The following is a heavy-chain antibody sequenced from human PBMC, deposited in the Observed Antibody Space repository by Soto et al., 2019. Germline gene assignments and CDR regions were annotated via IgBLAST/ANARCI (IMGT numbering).Heavy chain of an antibody. CDR2: IDPSDSYT. CDR3: ARIVVVPAARKHYYDYYGMDV. V-gene: IGHV5-10-1*01. Sequence: PGESLKISCKGSGYSFTSYWISWVRQMPGKGLEWMGRIDPSDSYTNYSPSFQGHVTISADKSISTAYLQWSSLKASDTAMYYCARIVVVPAARKHYYDYYGMDVWGQGTTVTVSS. J-gene: IGHJ6*02. D-gene: IGHD2-2*01. CDR1: GYSFTSYW.